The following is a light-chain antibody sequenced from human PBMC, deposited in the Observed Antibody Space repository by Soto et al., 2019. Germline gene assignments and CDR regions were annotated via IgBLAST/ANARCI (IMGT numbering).Light chain of an antibody. J-gene: IGKJ1*01. CDR1: QSVSSRS. CDR2: GVS. V-gene: IGKV3-20*01. Sequence: EIVLTQSPGTLSLSPGGRATLSCRASQSVSSRSLAWYQQKPGQAPRLLIYGVSTRANGVPARFSGSGSGTVFTLTISRLEPEDFAVYYCQQYGSSPWTFGQGTKVDIK. CDR3: QQYGSSPWT.